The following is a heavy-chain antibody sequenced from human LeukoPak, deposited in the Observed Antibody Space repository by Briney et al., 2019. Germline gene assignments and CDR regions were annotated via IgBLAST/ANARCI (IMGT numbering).Heavy chain of an antibody. D-gene: IGHD4-17*01. J-gene: IGHJ4*02. Sequence: GGSLRLSCAASGFTFSSYSMNWVRQAPGKGLEWVSSISSSSSNIYYADSVKGRFTISRDNAKNSLYLQMNSLRAEDTAVYYCAREYSSSWTTVTTDYWGQGTLVTVSS. CDR2: ISSSSSNI. V-gene: IGHV3-21*01. CDR1: GFTFSSYS. CDR3: AREYSSSWTTVTTDY.